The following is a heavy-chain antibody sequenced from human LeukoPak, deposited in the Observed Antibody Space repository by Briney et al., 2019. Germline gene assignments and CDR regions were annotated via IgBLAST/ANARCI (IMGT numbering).Heavy chain of an antibody. D-gene: IGHD1-7*01. V-gene: IGHV4-59*12. CDR2: IYYTGST. Sequence: SETLSLTCTVSGGSMSSYYWTWIRQPPGKGLEWIGYIYYTGSTNYNPSLKSRVTMSVDTSKNQFSLKLSSVTAADTAVYYCARAGELELPKPYYYYYMDVWGKGTTVTVSS. CDR3: ARAGELELPKPYYYYYMDV. CDR1: GGSMSSYY. J-gene: IGHJ6*03.